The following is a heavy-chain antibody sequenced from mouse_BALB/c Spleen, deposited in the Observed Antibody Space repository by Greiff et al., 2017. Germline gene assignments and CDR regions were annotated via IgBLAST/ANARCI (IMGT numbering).Heavy chain of an antibody. J-gene: IGHJ4*01. CDR1: GFSLPSYG. Sequence: VMLVESGPGLVAPSQSLSITCPVSGFSLPSYGVHWVRQPPGKGLEWLGVIWAGGSTNYNSALMSRLSISKDNSKSQVFLKMNSLQTDDTAMYYCASYPRYYAMDYWGQGTSVTVSS. V-gene: IGHV2-9*02. CDR2: IWAGGST. CDR3: ASYPRYYAMDY.